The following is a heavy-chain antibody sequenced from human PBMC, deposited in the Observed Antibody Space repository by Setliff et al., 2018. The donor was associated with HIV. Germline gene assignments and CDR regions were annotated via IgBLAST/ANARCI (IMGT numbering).Heavy chain of an antibody. Sequence: PGGSLRLSCAASGFPFSGSAIHWVRRASGKGLEWVGRIKTQPSNYATAYGASMEGRFTISRDDSKSTAYLQLSSPNVDDTAMYVGAAWADGDCATTSCTNWFDPWGQGTLVTVSS. J-gene: IGHJ5*02. V-gene: IGHV3-73*01. D-gene: IGHD2-21*01. CDR1: GFPFSGSA. CDR2: IKTQPSNYAT. CDR3: AAWADGDCATTSCTNWFDP.